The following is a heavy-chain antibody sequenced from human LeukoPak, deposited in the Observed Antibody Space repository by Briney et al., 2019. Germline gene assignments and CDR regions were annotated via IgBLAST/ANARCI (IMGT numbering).Heavy chain of an antibody. CDR2: MYYSGST. CDR3: ARGGQYYDSSGHFDC. J-gene: IGHJ4*02. D-gene: IGHD3-22*01. CDR1: GGSLSDYY. V-gene: IGHV4-59*01. Sequence: PSETLSLTCAVYGGSLSDYYWSWIRQPPGKGLEWIGYMYYSGSTNYNPSLKSRVTISVDTSKNQFSLKLSSVTAADTAVYFCARGGQYYDSSGHFDCWGQGTLVTVSS.